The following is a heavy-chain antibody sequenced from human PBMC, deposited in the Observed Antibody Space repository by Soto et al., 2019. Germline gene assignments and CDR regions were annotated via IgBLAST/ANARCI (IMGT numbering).Heavy chain of an antibody. CDR1: GGSISSYY. D-gene: IGHD5-12*01. Sequence: QVQLQESGPGLVKPSETLSLTCTVSGGSISSYYWSWIRQPPGKGLEWIGYIYYSGSTNYNPSRKSRVTKSVATSKNQFSLKMSSVTAADTAVYYCASRTWSGYEDAFDIWGQGTMVTVSS. CDR2: IYYSGST. CDR3: ASRTWSGYEDAFDI. J-gene: IGHJ3*02. V-gene: IGHV4-59*08.